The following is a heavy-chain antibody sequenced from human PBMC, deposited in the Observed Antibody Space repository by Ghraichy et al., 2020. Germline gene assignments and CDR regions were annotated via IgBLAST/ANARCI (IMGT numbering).Heavy chain of an antibody. Sequence: SETLSLTCTVSGDSISYYYWSWIRQPPGKGLEWVGYIYYSGSTSYNPSLKSRVTISVDTSKTQFSLKLTSVTAADTAVYYCARGSDYGEDYFDYWGQGTLVTFSS. D-gene: IGHD4-17*01. CDR2: IYYSGST. J-gene: IGHJ4*02. V-gene: IGHV4-59*01. CDR1: GDSISYYY. CDR3: ARGSDYGEDYFDY.